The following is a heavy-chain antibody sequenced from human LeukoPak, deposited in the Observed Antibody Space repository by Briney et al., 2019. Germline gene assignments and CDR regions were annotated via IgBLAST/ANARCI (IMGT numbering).Heavy chain of an antibody. D-gene: IGHD3-10*01. CDR1: AYTFTDYY. Sequence: ASVKVSCKASAYTFTDYYMHWVRLAPGQGLEWMGIINPSGGSTSYAQKFQGRVTMTRDTSTSTVYMELSSLRSEDTAVYYCARDGNYGSGTDFFDYWGQGTLVTVSS. V-gene: IGHV1-46*01. CDR2: INPSGGST. CDR3: ARDGNYGSGTDFFDY. J-gene: IGHJ4*02.